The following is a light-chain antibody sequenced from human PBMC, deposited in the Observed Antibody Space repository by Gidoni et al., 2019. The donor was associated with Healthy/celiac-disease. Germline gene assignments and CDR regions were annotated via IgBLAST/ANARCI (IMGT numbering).Light chain of an antibody. CDR2: KAS. Sequence: DIQMTQSPSTLSASVGDRATITCRASQSIRSWLAWYQQKPGKAPKLLIYKASSLESGVPSRFSGSGSGKEFTLTISSLQPDDFATYYCQQYNSYPWTVGQGTKVEIK. J-gene: IGKJ1*01. V-gene: IGKV1-5*03. CDR3: QQYNSYPWT. CDR1: QSIRSW.